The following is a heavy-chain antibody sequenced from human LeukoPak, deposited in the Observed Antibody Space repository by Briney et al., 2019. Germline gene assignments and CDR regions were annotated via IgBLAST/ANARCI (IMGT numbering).Heavy chain of an antibody. CDR2: IIPIFGTA. Sequence: GASVKVSCKASGGTFSIYAISWVRQAPGQGLEWMGGIIPIFGTANYAQKFQGRVTITTDESTSTAYMELSSLRSEDTAVYYCASGYYYGSGSYGPLYYYYGMDVWGQGTTVTVSS. J-gene: IGHJ6*02. D-gene: IGHD3-10*01. CDR1: GGTFSIYA. V-gene: IGHV1-69*05. CDR3: ASGYYYGSGSYGPLYYYYGMDV.